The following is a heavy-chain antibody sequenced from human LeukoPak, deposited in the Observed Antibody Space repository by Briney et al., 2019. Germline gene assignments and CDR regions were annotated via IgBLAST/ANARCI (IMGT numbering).Heavy chain of an antibody. Sequence: GASVNVSCKASGYTFMTFGISWVRQAPGQGLEWMGWISPSSGNTNSAQKSQGRLSMSTDTSTGIAYMHLRSLTPDDTAVYYCARAGTTVTGGDAFDIWGQGTMVIVSA. CDR3: ARAGTTVTGGDAFDI. D-gene: IGHD1-1*01. J-gene: IGHJ3*02. CDR2: ISPSSGNT. CDR1: GYTFMTFG. V-gene: IGHV1-18*01.